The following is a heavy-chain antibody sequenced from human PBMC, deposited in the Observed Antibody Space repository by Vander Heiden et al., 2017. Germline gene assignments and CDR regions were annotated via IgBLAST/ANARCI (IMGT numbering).Heavy chain of an antibody. V-gene: IGHV1-69*01. CDR2: IIPIFGTP. D-gene: IGHD2-2*01. CDR1: GDTFSTYA. CDR3: AREGRRSYANPFDY. J-gene: IGHJ4*02. Sequence: QVQLLQSGAEVKKPGSSINVSCKTSGDTFSTYASSWLRQAPRQGLELMGGIIPIFGTPNYAQKFQGRVTITADESTSTAYMELSSLRSEDTAVYYCAREGRRSYANPFDYWGQGTLVTVSS.